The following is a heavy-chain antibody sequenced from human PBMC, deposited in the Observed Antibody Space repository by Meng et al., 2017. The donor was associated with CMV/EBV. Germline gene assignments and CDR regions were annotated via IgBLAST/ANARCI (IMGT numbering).Heavy chain of an antibody. CDR3: ARMGANYHYYGMDV. CDR2: IDWDDDK. J-gene: IGHJ6*02. CDR1: GFSRSTSGKC. D-gene: IGHD1-26*01. V-gene: IGHV2-70*20. Sequence: SGPTLAKPTQTYTLTCSFFGFSRSTSGKCVSWVRQPPGHALEWHALIDWDDDKYYSTSLKTRLTISKDTPKNQVVHTMTNMDPVDTATYYCARMGANYHYYGMDVWGQGTTVTVSS.